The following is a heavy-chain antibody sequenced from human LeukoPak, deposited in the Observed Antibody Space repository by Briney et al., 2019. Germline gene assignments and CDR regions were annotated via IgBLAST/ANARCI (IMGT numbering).Heavy chain of an antibody. Sequence: GGSLRLSCAASGFIFRNYAMSWVRQAPGKGLEWVSAITGSGDTTYYADSVKRRFTISRDNSKNTLYVEMNTLRAEDTAVYYCAKWGDYDILTGYYVSDFWGQGTLVTVSS. D-gene: IGHD3-9*01. CDR3: AKWGDYDILTGYYVSDF. V-gene: IGHV3-23*01. J-gene: IGHJ4*02. CDR1: GFIFRNYA. CDR2: ITGSGDTT.